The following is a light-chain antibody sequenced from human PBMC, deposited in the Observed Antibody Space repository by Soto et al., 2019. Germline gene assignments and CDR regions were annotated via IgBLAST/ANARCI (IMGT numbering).Light chain of an antibody. Sequence: DIQLSQSPSFLSASVEDRVTISCRASYDISSSLAWYQQEPGKPPKLLIYDSSTLQTGVPSRFTGSGSGRKFTLTISGLQFGDFATYFCLQLSHYPYTFGQGTRLEIK. V-gene: IGKV1-9*01. J-gene: IGKJ5*01. CDR1: YDISSS. CDR2: DSS. CDR3: LQLSHYPYT.